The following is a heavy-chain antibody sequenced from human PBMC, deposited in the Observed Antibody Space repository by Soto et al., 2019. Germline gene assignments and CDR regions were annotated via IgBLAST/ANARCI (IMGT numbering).Heavy chain of an antibody. CDR1: GGSISSGGYY. CDR3: AREGKLERHCFDP. Sequence: PSETLSLTCTVSGGSISSGGYYWSWIRQHPGKGLEWIGYIYYSGSTYYNPSLKSRVTISVDTSKNQFSLKLSSVTAADTAVYYCAREGKLERHCFDPWGQGTLVTVSS. V-gene: IGHV4-31*03. J-gene: IGHJ5*02. D-gene: IGHD1-1*01. CDR2: IYYSGST.